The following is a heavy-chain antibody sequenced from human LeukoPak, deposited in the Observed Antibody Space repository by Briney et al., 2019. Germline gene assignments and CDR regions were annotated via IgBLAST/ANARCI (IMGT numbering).Heavy chain of an antibody. D-gene: IGHD2-21*02. CDR1: GFTVTAFG. V-gene: IGHV3-30*18. J-gene: IGHJ4*02. CDR3: AKDEGIRCGGDCPFDY. CDR2: ISLHERNK. Sequence: GRSLSLSCAVSGFTVTAFGIHWVRQAPGKGRGWVAAISLHERNKKYVDSVKGRFTLSRDNSKNTVYLQMNSLRPEDTAVYYCAKDEGIRCGGDCPFDYWGQGTQVTVSS.